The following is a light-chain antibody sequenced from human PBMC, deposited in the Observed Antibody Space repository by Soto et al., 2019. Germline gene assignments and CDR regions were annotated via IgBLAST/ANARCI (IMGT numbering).Light chain of an antibody. CDR2: SAS. Sequence: AIQMTQSPSSLSASVGDRVTITCRASQGIRNDLGWYQHKPGKAPKLLIYSASSLQSGVPSRFSGSGSGTDFTLTISSXQPEDSATYYCQHYNSYSEAFGQGTKVDIK. J-gene: IGKJ1*01. V-gene: IGKV1-6*01. CDR3: QHYNSYSEA. CDR1: QGIRND.